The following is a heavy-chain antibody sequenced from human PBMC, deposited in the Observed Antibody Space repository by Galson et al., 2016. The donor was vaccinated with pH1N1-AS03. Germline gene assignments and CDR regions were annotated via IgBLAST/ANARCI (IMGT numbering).Heavy chain of an antibody. CDR2: INHSGGT. D-gene: IGHD2-2*02. CDR1: GGSFSGYY. CDR3: VVGYCSNTTCYRAY. Sequence: LSLTCAVYGGSFSGYYWSWIRPPPGKGLEWIGEINHSGGTNYNPSLKSRVTISVDTSKNQFSLKLSSVTAADTAIYYCVVGYCSNTTCYRAYWGQGTLVTVSS. J-gene: IGHJ4*02. V-gene: IGHV4-34*01.